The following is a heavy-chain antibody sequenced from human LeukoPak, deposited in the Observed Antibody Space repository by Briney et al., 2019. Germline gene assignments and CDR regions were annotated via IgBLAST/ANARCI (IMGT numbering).Heavy chain of an antibody. Sequence: SGTLSLTCTVSGGSISSYYWSWIRQPPGKGLEWIGYIYYSGSTNYNPSLKSRVTISVDTSKNQFSLKLSSVTAADTAVYYCARGVSYYYDSSGYEIDYWGQGTLVTVSS. CDR1: GGSISSYY. V-gene: IGHV4-59*01. D-gene: IGHD3-22*01. CDR2: IYYSGST. J-gene: IGHJ4*02. CDR3: ARGVSYYYDSSGYEIDY.